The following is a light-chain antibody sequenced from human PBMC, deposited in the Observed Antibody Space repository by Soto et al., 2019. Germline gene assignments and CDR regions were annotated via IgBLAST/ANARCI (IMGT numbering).Light chain of an antibody. CDR1: QSVSSN. CDR3: QQYNNWPRMYT. Sequence: EIVMTQSPATLSVSSGERATLSCRASQSVSSNLAWYQQKPGQAPRLLIFGASTRATGIPARFSGSGSGTEFALTISNLQSEHFAVYYCQQYNNWPRMYTFGQGTKVDIK. V-gene: IGKV3-15*01. CDR2: GAS. J-gene: IGKJ2*01.